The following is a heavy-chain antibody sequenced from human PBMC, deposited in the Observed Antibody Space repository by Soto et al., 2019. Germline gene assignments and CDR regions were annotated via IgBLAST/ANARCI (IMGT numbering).Heavy chain of an antibody. J-gene: IGHJ5*02. CDR3: ARGIAAGQLDP. V-gene: IGHV1-3*01. CDR1: GYTFTSYT. CDR2: INPDNGNT. Sequence: ASVKFSFKSSGYTFTSYTMNWVRQAPGQRLEWMGWINPDNGNTKSSQKFQDRVIITRDTSASTAYMDLSSLRSEDTAVYYCARGIAAGQLDPWGQGTLVTVSS. D-gene: IGHD6-13*01.